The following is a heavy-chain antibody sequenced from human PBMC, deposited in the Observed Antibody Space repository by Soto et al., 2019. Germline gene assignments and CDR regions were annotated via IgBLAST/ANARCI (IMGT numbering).Heavy chain of an antibody. CDR3: ATRDPGHY. J-gene: IGHJ4*02. Sequence: SVKVACKASGGTFSSYAISWARQAPGQGLEWMGGIIPIFGTANYAQKFQGRVTMTRDTSTSTVYMELRSLRSEDTAVYYCATRDPGHYWGQGTLVTVSS. CDR2: IIPIFGTA. V-gene: IGHV1-69*05. CDR1: GGTFSSYA.